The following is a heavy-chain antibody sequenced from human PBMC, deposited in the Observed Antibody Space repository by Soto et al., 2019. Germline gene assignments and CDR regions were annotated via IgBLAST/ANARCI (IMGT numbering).Heavy chain of an antibody. J-gene: IGHJ4*02. Sequence: SVKVSCETSGGTFSNDIITCVRQAPGQGLEWMGRIIPLLDTTNYAQKFQGRVTMTTDTSTSTAYMEMRSLRSDDTAVYYCAIHSANFYDTSGYYGGDYWGQGTLVTVSS. CDR3: AIHSANFYDTSGYYGGDY. D-gene: IGHD3-22*01. CDR1: GGTFSNDI. V-gene: IGHV1-69*08. CDR2: IIPLLDTT.